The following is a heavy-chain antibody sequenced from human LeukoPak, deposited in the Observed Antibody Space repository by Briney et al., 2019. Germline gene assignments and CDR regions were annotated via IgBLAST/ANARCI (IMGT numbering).Heavy chain of an antibody. Sequence: ASVKVSCKASGYTFSSYDINWVRQATGQGLEWMGIINPSGGSTSYAQKFQGRVTITADKSTSTAYMELSSLRSEDTAVYYCASSAVAGIRRQNKYYFDYWGQGTLVTVSS. CDR2: INPSGGST. V-gene: IGHV1-46*01. D-gene: IGHD6-19*01. CDR3: ASSAVAGIRRQNKYYFDY. J-gene: IGHJ4*02. CDR1: GYTFSSYD.